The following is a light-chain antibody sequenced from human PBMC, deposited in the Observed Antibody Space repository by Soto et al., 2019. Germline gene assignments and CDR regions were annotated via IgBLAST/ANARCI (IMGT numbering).Light chain of an antibody. CDR1: QSIGSL. Sequence: EIVFTQSPATLSSSPGERATLSCRASQSIGSLLAWYQQKPAQPPRLLIYDASKRATGTPARFTGSVSGTDGTLTISSLETEDGEVYVGQHRSHWPRTFGQGTKVDI. CDR2: DAS. V-gene: IGKV3-11*01. CDR3: QHRSHWPRT. J-gene: IGKJ1*01.